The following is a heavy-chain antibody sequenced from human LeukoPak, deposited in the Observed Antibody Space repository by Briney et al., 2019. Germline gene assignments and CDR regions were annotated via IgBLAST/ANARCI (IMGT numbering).Heavy chain of an antibody. D-gene: IGHD2-15*01. CDR3: ASSSGGSSDYYYGMDV. CDR1: GYTFTSYY. V-gene: IGHV1-46*01. Sequence: ASVKVSCKASGYTFTSYYMHWVRQAPGQGLEWMGIINPSGGSTSYAQKFQGRVTMTRDTSTSTVYMELSSLRSEDTAVYYCASSSGGSSDYYYGMDVWGQGTTDTVSS. J-gene: IGHJ6*02. CDR2: INPSGGST.